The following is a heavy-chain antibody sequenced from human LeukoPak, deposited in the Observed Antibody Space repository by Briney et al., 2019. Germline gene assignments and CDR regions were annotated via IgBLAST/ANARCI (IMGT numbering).Heavy chain of an antibody. J-gene: IGHJ4*02. CDR2: ISGSGGST. CDR1: GFTFSNYA. D-gene: IGHD4-17*01. V-gene: IGHV3-23*01. Sequence: GGSLRLSCAASGFTFSNYAMHWVRQAPGKGLEWVSAISGSGGSTYYADSVKGRFTISRDNSKNTLYLQMNSLRAEDTAVYYCAKDGTRTTVTSFDYWGQGTLVTVSS. CDR3: AKDGTRTTVTSFDY.